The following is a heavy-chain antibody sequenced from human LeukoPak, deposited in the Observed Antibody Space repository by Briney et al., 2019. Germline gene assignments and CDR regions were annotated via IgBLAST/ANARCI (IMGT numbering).Heavy chain of an antibody. CDR3: AFDGSGNEFDP. Sequence: GAAVKVSCKASGYTFTSYGISGVRQAPGQGLEGMGWISAYNGNTNYAQKLQGRVTMTTDTSTSTAYMELRSLRSDDTAVYYCAFDGSGNEFDPWGQGTLVTVSS. J-gene: IGHJ5*02. CDR2: ISAYNGNT. CDR1: GYTFTSYG. V-gene: IGHV1-18*01. D-gene: IGHD3-10*01.